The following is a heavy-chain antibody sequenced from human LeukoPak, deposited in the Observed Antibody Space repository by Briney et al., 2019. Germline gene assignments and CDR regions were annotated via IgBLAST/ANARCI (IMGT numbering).Heavy chain of an antibody. CDR2: INPNSGGT. CDR1: GYTFTGYY. V-gene: IGHV1-2*06. CDR3: AKYYDSRGYYWAFDI. Sequence: ASVKVSCKASGYTFTGYYMHWVRQAPGQGLEWMGRINPNSGGTNYAQKFQGRVTMTRDTSISTAYMELSRLRSDDTAVYYCAKYYDSRGYYWAFDIWGQGTMVTVSS. D-gene: IGHD3-22*01. J-gene: IGHJ3*02.